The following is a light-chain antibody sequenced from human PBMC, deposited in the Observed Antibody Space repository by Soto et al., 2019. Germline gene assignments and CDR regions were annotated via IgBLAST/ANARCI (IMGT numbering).Light chain of an antibody. V-gene: IGKV3-20*01. J-gene: IGKJ4*01. CDR1: QSVSSSY. CDR3: QHFSFYPHT. Sequence: EIVLTQSPGTLSWSRGGVVTPSFMGRQSVSSSYLAWYQQTPGQAPRLLIYDASSRATGIPDRFSGGGSGTDFTLTISILQAEDFAVYCCQHFSFYPHTFGGGTKVDIK. CDR2: DAS.